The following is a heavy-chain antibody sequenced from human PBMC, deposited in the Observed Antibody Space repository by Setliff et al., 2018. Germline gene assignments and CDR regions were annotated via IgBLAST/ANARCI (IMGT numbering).Heavy chain of an antibody. J-gene: IGHJ4*02. CDR1: GGSISSHY. D-gene: IGHD6-13*01. CDR2: IYYSGST. V-gene: IGHV4-59*11. CDR3: ARGAAAGIRTFDY. Sequence: SETLSLTCTVSGGSISSHYWSWIRQPPGKGLEWIGSIYYSGSTNYNPSLKSRVTISVDTPKNQFSLKLSSVTAADTAVYYCARGAAAGIRTFDYWGQGTLVTVSS.